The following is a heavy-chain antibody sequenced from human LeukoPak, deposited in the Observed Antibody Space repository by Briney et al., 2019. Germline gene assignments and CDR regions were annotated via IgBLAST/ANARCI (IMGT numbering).Heavy chain of an antibody. CDR1: EFTFSSHW. CDR3: ARIPYCSGGSCADY. Sequence: PGGSLRLSCAASEFTFSSHWMHWVRQAPGKGLVWVSRINSDGSRTGYADSVKGRFTISRDNAKNSLYLQMNSLRAEDTAVYYCARIPYCSGGSCADYWGQGTLVTVSS. D-gene: IGHD2-15*01. CDR2: INSDGSRT. V-gene: IGHV3-74*01. J-gene: IGHJ4*02.